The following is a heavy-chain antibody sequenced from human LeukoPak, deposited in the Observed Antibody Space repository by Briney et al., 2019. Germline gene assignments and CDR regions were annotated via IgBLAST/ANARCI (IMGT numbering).Heavy chain of an antibody. J-gene: IGHJ4*02. CDR3: ARGFIGPDY. D-gene: IGHD2-15*01. CDR2: IDNDGSST. V-gene: IGHV3-74*01. Sequence: GGSLRLSCAGSGFAFSSYWMHWVRQAPGKGLVWVSRIDNDGSSTTYADSVKGRFTISRDNAKNTLYLQMNSLRAEDTAVYYCARGFIGPDYWGQGTLVTVSS. CDR1: GFAFSSYW.